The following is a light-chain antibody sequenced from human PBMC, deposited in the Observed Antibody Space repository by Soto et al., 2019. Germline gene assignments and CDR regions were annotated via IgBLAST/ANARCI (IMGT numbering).Light chain of an antibody. Sequence: DIVMTQSPDSLAVSLGERATINCKSSQSVLDSSNNKNYLAWYQQKPGQPPKLLIYWASTRESGVPDRFSGSGSGTDFTLTISSLQAEDAAVYYCQYYYWTPRTFGQGTKVEIK. CDR3: QYYYWTPRT. J-gene: IGKJ1*01. CDR1: QSVLDSSNNKNY. V-gene: IGKV4-1*01. CDR2: WAS.